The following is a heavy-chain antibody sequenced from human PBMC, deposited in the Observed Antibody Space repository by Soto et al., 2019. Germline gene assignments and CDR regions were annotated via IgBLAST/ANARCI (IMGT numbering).Heavy chain of an antibody. V-gene: IGHV3-11*01. D-gene: IGHD3-16*01. CDR3: VRGEERLGPLYYYYYYYMDV. Sequence: QVQLVESGGGLVKPGGSLRLSCAASGFTFSDYYMSWIRQAPGKGLEWVSYISSSGSTIYYADSVKGRFTISRDNAKNSLYRQSSTLRAEHTAVYYCVRGEERLGPLYYYYYYYMDVWGKGTTVTVSS. CDR2: ISSSGSTI. CDR1: GFTFSDYY. J-gene: IGHJ6*03.